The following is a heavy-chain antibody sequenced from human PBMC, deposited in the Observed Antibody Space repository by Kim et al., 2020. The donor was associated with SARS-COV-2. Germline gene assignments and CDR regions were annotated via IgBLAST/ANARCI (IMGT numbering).Heavy chain of an antibody. CDR2: VHHSGST. J-gene: IGHJ4*01. CDR3: GRRPPSRPPGD. D-gene: IGHD3-16*01. V-gene: IGHV4-39*01. CDR1: GASISINTFY. Sequence: SETLSLTCTVSGASISINTFYWGWIRQPPGKGLEWVGGVHHSGSTSYNPSLMSCASVYVDSSRNQFFLRLTSVTASDTAVYYCGRRPPSRPPGDWGHG.